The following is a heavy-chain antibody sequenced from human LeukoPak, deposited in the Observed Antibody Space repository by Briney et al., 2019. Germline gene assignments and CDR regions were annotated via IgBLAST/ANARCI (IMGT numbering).Heavy chain of an antibody. CDR2: IYTSGST. CDR3: AKGTVAGSLDY. CDR1: GGSISSGSYY. V-gene: IGHV4-61*02. D-gene: IGHD6-19*01. Sequence: SQTLSLTFTVSGGSISSGSYYWSWIRQPAGKGLEWIGRIYTSGSTNYNPSLKSRVTISIDTSKNQFSLKLSSVTAADTAVYYCAKGTVAGSLDYWGQGTLVTVSS. J-gene: IGHJ4*02.